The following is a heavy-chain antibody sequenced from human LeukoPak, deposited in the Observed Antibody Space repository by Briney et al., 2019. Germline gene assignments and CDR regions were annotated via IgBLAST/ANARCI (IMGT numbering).Heavy chain of an antibody. CDR3: ATTGYSSSLPFDY. V-gene: IGHV4-61*05. CDR1: GGSISSSSYY. CDR2: IYYSGST. D-gene: IGHD6-13*01. Sequence: SETLSLTCTVSGGSISSSSYYWGWIRQPPGKGLEWIGYIYYSGSTNYNPSLKSRVTISVDMSKNQFSLKLSSVTAADTAVYYCATTGYSSSLPFDYWGQGTLVTVSS. J-gene: IGHJ4*02.